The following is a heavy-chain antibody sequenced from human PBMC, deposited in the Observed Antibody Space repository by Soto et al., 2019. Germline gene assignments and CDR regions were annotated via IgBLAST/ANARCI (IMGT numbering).Heavy chain of an antibody. CDR3: ARWGTTGGLDV. D-gene: IGHD3-16*01. CDR2: TSYDGSNN. J-gene: IGHJ4*02. V-gene: IGHV3-33*05. Sequence: QVQLVESGGGVVQPGTSLRLSCVGSGFTFRSYVIHWVRQAPGKGLAWVALTSYDGSNNFYGDSVKGRLPISRDNSRNTVELQMDSLRLEDTALYYCARWGTTGGLDVWGQGTLVSVSS. CDR1: GFTFRSYV.